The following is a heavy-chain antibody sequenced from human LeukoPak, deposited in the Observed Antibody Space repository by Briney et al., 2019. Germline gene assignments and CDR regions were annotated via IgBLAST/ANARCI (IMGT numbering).Heavy chain of an antibody. D-gene: IGHD6-19*01. J-gene: IGHJ5*02. CDR2: ISYDGSNK. Sequence: GGSLRLSCAVSGFTFSSYAMHWVRQAPGKGLEWVAVISYDGSNKYYADSVKGRFTISRDNSKNTLYLQMNSLRAEDTAVYYCARDSIAVAGTWSWFDPWGQGTLVTVSS. CDR1: GFTFSSYA. V-gene: IGHV3-30*04. CDR3: ARDSIAVAGTWSWFDP.